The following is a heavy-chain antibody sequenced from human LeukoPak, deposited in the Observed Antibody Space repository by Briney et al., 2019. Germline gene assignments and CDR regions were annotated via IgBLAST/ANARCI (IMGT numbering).Heavy chain of an antibody. V-gene: IGHV3-30*04. CDR1: GFTFSTYA. J-gene: IGHJ4*02. D-gene: IGHD6-19*01. CDR3: AKLMASIAVIGNTDY. CDR2: ISYDGTNK. Sequence: PGGSLRLSCAASGFTFSTYAMYWVRQAPGKGLEWLAVISYDGTNKYYAGSVKGRFTISRDNSKNTLYLQMNSLRAEDTAVYYCAKLMASIAVIGNTDYWGQGTLVTVSS.